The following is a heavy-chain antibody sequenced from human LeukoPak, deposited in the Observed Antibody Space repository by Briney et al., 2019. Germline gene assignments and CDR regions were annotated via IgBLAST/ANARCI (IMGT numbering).Heavy chain of an antibody. D-gene: IGHD2-15*01. CDR1: GFTFSSYG. CDR2: IRYDGGNK. Sequence: GGSLRLSCAASGFTFSSYGMHWVRQAPGKGLEWVAYIRYDGGNKYYADSVKGRFTISRDNSKNTLYLQMNSLRAEDTAVYYCAKDWEDIVVVVAAQYYFDYGGQGTLVTVS. V-gene: IGHV3-30*02. CDR3: AKDWEDIVVVVAAQYYFDY. J-gene: IGHJ4*02.